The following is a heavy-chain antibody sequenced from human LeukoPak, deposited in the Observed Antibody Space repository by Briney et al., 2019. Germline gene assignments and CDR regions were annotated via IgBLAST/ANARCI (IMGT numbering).Heavy chain of an antibody. CDR3: AREVRFGELLPDAFDI. D-gene: IGHD3-10*01. CDR2: IYYSGST. V-gene: IGHV4-31*03. J-gene: IGHJ3*02. CDR1: GGSISSGSYY. Sequence: PSQTLSLTCTVSGGSISSGSYYWSWIRQPAGKGLEWIGYIYYSGSTYYNPSLKSRVTISVDTSKNQFSLKLSSVTAADTAVYYCAREVRFGELLPDAFDIWGQGTMVTVSS.